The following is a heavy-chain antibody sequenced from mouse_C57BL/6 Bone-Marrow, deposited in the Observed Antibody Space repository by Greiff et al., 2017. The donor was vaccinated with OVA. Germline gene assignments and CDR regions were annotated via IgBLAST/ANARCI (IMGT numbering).Heavy chain of an antibody. Sequence: VQLQQSGAELVKPGASVKISCKASGYAFSSYWMNWVKQRPGKGLEWIGQIYPGDGDTNYNGKFKGKATLTADKSSTTAYMQLSSLTSEDSAVYFCASTMVTTAYWYFDVWGTGTTVTVSS. V-gene: IGHV1-80*01. CDR3: ASTMVTTAYWYFDV. CDR2: IYPGDGDT. J-gene: IGHJ1*03. CDR1: GYAFSSYW. D-gene: IGHD2-2*01.